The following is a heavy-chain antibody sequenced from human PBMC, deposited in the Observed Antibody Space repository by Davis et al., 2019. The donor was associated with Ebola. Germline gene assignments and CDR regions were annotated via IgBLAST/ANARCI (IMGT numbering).Heavy chain of an antibody. CDR3: ARGLYGGWSPTFDY. D-gene: IGHD3-16*01. V-gene: IGHV1-18*01. CDR1: GYTFTSYG. CDR2: ISAYNGNT. Sequence: AASVKVSCKASGYTFTSYGISWVRQAPGQGLEWMGWISAYNGNTNYAQKLQGRVTMTTDTSTSTAYMELSSLRSEDTAVYYCARGLYGGWSPTFDYWGQGTLVTVSS. J-gene: IGHJ4*02.